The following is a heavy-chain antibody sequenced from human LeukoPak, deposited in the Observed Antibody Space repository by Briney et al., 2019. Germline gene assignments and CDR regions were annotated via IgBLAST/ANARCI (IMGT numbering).Heavy chain of an antibody. V-gene: IGHV3-9*01. CDR1: GFTFDDYD. J-gene: IGHJ4*02. D-gene: IGHD5-12*01. Sequence: GRSLRLSCAASGFTFDDYDMHWVRQAPGKGLEWVSGISWNSGSIGYADSVKGRFTISRDNAKNSLYLQMNSLRAEDTAFYYCAKVRYSGYDWDFDYWGQGTLVTVSS. CDR2: ISWNSGSI. CDR3: AKVRYSGYDWDFDY.